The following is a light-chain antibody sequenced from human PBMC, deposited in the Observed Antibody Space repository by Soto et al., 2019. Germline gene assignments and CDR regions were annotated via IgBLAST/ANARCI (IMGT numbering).Light chain of an antibody. CDR3: QQYNSFSWT. Sequence: DIQMAQSPSTLSVSVGDRVTITCRASQSINSWLAWYQQKPGKAPKLLIYDASILESGVPSRFSGSGSGTEFTLTISSLQPDDFATYYCQQYNSFSWTFGQGTKVEIK. V-gene: IGKV1-5*01. CDR2: DAS. J-gene: IGKJ1*01. CDR1: QSINSW.